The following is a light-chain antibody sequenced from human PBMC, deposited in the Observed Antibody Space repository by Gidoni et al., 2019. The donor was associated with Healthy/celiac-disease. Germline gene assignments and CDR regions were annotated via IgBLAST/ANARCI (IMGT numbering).Light chain of an antibody. CDR3: QQYYSTPYT. V-gene: IGKV4-1*01. CDR2: WAS. CDR1: QSVLYSYNNKNY. J-gene: IGKJ2*01. Sequence: DIVMTQSPDSLAASLGERATINCKSSQSVLYSYNNKNYLAWYQHKPGQPPKLLIYWASTRESGVPDRFSGSGSGTDFTLTISSLQAEDVAVYYCQQYYSTPYTFGQGTKLEIK.